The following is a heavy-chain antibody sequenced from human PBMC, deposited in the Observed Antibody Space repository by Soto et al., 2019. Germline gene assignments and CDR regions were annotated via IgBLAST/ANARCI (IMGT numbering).Heavy chain of an antibody. CDR1: GGTFSSYT. CDR2: IIPILGIA. CDR3: ARDIVATMSFDY. D-gene: IGHD5-12*01. V-gene: IGHV1-69*04. Sequence: SVKVSCKASGGTFSSYTISWGRQAPGQGLEWMGRIIPILGIANYAQKFQGRVTITADKSTSTAYMELSSLRSEDTAVYYCARDIVATMSFDYWGQGTLVTVSS. J-gene: IGHJ4*02.